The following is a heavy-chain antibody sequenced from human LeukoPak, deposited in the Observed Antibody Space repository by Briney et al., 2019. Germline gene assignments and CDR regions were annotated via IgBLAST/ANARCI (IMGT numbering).Heavy chain of an antibody. Sequence: PSETLSLTCTVSGGSISSSSYYWGWIRQPLGKGLEWIGEINHSENTDYNPSLKSRVTISLDTSKKQSSLKLSSVTAADTAVYYCASAVSQWPSWFDPWGQGTLVTVSS. CDR2: INHSENT. V-gene: IGHV4-39*07. J-gene: IGHJ5*02. CDR3: ASAVSQWPSWFDP. CDR1: GGSISSSSYY. D-gene: IGHD6-19*01.